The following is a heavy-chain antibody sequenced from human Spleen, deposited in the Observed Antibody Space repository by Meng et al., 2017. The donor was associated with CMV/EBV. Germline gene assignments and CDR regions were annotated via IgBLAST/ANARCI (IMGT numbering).Heavy chain of an antibody. CDR2: INSDGSST. J-gene: IGHJ6*02. Sequence: GESLKISCAASGFTFSSYWMHWVRQAPGKGLVWVSRINSDGSSTSYADSVKGRITISRDNAKNTLYLQMNSLRAEDTAVYYCARAGYCSSTSCYTGDYYYYGMDVWGQGTTVTVSS. CDR1: GFTFSSYW. CDR3: ARAGYCSSTSCYTGDYYYYGMDV. V-gene: IGHV3-74*01. D-gene: IGHD2-2*02.